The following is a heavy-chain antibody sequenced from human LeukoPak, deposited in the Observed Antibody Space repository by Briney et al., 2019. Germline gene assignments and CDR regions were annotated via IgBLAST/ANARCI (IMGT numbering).Heavy chain of an antibody. J-gene: IGHJ4*02. V-gene: IGHV4-39*01. CDR2: IYYSGGT. Sequence: TSETLSLTCTVSGGSISNSNYYWGWIRQPPGRGLEWIGSIYYSGGTYYNPSLKSRVTISVDTSKNQFSLNLSSVTAADTAVCYCARHGGASYLYYFDYWGQGTLVTVSS. CDR3: ARHGGASYLYYFDY. CDR1: GGSISNSNYY. D-gene: IGHD1-26*01.